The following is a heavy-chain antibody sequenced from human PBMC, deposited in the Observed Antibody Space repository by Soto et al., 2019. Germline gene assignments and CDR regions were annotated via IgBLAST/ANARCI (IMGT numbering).Heavy chain of an antibody. Sequence: QVQLQESGPGLVKPSGTLSLTCAVSGGSITSSNWWHWVRQPPGKGLEWIGEIYHSGSTNYNPSLKSRVTISVDKSNNQFSLKLSSVTAADTAVYYCARDTGVTRSLDYWGQGTLVTVSS. CDR3: ARDTGVTRSLDY. CDR1: GGSITSSNW. V-gene: IGHV4-4*02. D-gene: IGHD3-10*01. J-gene: IGHJ4*02. CDR2: IYHSGST.